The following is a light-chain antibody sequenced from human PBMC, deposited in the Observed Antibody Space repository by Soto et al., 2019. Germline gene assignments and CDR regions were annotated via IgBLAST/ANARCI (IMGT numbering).Light chain of an antibody. Sequence: DIQMTPAPSSLSASVGDRVTITCRASQSISSYLNWYQQKPGKAPKLLIYAASSLQSGVPSRFSGSGSGTDFTLTISSLQPEDFATYYCQRSYSTPPTFGQGTQVEIK. J-gene: IGKJ1*01. CDR1: QSISSY. V-gene: IGKV1-39*01. CDR3: QRSYSTPPT. CDR2: AAS.